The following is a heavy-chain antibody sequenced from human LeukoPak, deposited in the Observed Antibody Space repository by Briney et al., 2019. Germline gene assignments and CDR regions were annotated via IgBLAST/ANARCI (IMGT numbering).Heavy chain of an antibody. CDR2: SHYSGIT. Sequence: SETLSLTCTVSGGSISSYYWSWIRQPPGKGLEWIGYSHYSGITNYNPSLKSRVTISVDTSKNQFSLKLSSVTAADTAVYYCARVLLYGNAFDIWGQGTMVTVSS. D-gene: IGHD1-26*01. CDR3: ARVLLYGNAFDI. J-gene: IGHJ3*02. V-gene: IGHV4-59*01. CDR1: GGSISSYY.